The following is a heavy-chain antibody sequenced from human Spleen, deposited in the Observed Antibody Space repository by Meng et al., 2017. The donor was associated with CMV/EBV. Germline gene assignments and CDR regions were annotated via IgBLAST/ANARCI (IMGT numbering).Heavy chain of an antibody. D-gene: IGHD3-10*01. Sequence: QVPLQESGPVLVKPSETLSLTCIVSGDSIGTYYWTWIRQPAGKGLEWIGHIFTSGSTNYNPSLKSRVTMSIDPSKNQFSLKLSSVTAADTAVYYCARGAHYYPRYFDYWGQGALVTVSS. CDR3: ARGAHYYPRYFDY. J-gene: IGHJ4*02. V-gene: IGHV4-4*07. CDR2: IFTSGST. CDR1: GDSIGTYY.